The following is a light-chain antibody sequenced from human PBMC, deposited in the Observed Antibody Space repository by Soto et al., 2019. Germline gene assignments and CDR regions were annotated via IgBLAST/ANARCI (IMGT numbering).Light chain of an antibody. J-gene: IGKJ1*01. CDR3: QQYGSLSWT. CDR1: QSVSSSY. CDR2: GAS. V-gene: IGKV3-20*01. Sequence: EIVLTQSPGTLSLSPGESATLSCRASQSVSSSYLAWYQQNPGQAPRLLIYGASSRATGIPDRFSRSGSGTDFTLTISRLEPEEFAVYDCQQYGSLSWTVGQVTKVEIK.